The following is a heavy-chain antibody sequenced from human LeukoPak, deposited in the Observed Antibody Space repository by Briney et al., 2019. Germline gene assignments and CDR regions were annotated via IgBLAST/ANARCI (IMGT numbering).Heavy chain of an antibody. D-gene: IGHD3-22*01. CDR2: ISAYNGNT. Sequence: ASVKVSRKASGYTFTSYGISWVRQALGQGLEWMGWISAYNGNTNYAQKLQGRVTMTTDTSTSTAYMELRSLRSDDTAVYYCARDGVFNYDSSGYYLPNNRNFDYWGQGTLVTVSS. V-gene: IGHV1-18*01. CDR3: ARDGVFNYDSSGYYLPNNRNFDY. CDR1: GYTFTSYG. J-gene: IGHJ4*02.